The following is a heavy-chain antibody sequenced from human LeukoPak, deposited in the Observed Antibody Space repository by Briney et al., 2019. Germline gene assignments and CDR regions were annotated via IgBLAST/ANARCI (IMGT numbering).Heavy chain of an antibody. CDR1: GYTFSSYA. V-gene: IGHV7-4-1*02. Sequence: ASVKVSCKASGYTFSSYAMNWVRQAPGQGLEWMGWINTNTGNPAYAQGFTGRFVFSLDTSVSTAYLQISSLKAVDTAVYYCARGNSYYYGSGSSGGDYWGQGTLVTVSS. CDR3: ARGNSYYYGSGSSGGDY. J-gene: IGHJ4*02. CDR2: INTNTGNP. D-gene: IGHD3-10*01.